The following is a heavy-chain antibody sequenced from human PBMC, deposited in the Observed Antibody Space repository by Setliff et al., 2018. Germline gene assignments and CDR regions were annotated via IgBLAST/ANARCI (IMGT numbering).Heavy chain of an antibody. J-gene: IGHJ4*02. D-gene: IGHD3-3*01. CDR3: ARVPNFWSGYSDY. CDR2: IYTSGST. V-gene: IGHV4-61*08. Sequence: SETLSLTCTVSGDSISSGGYYWSWIRQHPGKGLEWIGYIYTSGSTNYNPSLKSRVTISVDTSKNQFSLKLSSVTAADTAVYYCARVPNFWSGYSDYWGQGTLVTVSS. CDR1: GDSISSGGYY.